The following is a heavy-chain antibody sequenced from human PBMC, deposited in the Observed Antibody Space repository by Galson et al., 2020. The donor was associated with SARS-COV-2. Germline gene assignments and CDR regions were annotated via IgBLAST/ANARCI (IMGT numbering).Heavy chain of an antibody. V-gene: IGHV4-59*11. CDR2: VYYSGST. Sequence: ETSETLSLTCTVSGGSISSHYWSWIRQPPEKELEWIGYVYYSGSTGYNPSLNSRVSISVDTSKNQFSLKLTSVTAADTAVYYCARGYCSSGRCSTYYFDYWGQGTLVTVSS. CDR1: GGSISSHY. J-gene: IGHJ4*02. CDR3: ARGYCSSGRCSTYYFDY. D-gene: IGHD2-15*01.